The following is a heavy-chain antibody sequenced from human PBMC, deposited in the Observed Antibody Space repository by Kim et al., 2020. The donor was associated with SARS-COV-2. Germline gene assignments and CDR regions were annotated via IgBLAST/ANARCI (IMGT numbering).Heavy chain of an antibody. V-gene: IGHV3-48*03. CDR3: ARGLSVLYGSGSYGGFDY. J-gene: IGHJ4*02. Sequence: NGRFTISRDHAKNALYLQMNSLGAEDTAVYYCARGLSVLYGSGSYGGFDYWGQGTLVTVSS. D-gene: IGHD3-10*01.